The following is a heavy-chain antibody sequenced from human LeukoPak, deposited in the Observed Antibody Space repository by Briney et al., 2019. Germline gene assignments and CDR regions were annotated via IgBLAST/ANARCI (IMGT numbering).Heavy chain of an antibody. J-gene: IGHJ3*02. CDR1: GYTFTGYY. CDR2: INPNSGGT. CDR3: ARARTTGTTDDAFDI. Sequence: GASVKVSCKASGYTFTGYYMHWVRQAPGQGLEWTGWINPNSGGTNYAQKFQGRVTMTRDTSISTAYMELSRLRSDDTAVYYCARARTTGTTDDAFDIWGQGTMVTVSS. V-gene: IGHV1-2*02. D-gene: IGHD1-1*01.